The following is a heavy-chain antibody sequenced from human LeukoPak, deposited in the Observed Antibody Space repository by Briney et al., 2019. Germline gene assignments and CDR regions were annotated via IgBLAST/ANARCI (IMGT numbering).Heavy chain of an antibody. D-gene: IGHD2-21*01. CDR2: INPNSGGT. J-gene: IGHJ4*02. CDR3: TVFSAMFDY. Sequence: ASVKVSCKASGHTFTGYYMHWVRQAPGQGLEWMGRINPNSGGTNYAQKFQGRVTMTRDTSISTAYMELSRLRSDDTAVYYCTVFSAMFDYWGQGTLVTVSS. CDR1: GHTFTGYY. V-gene: IGHV1-2*06.